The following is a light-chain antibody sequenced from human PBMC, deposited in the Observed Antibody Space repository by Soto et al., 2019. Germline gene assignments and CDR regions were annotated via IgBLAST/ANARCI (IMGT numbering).Light chain of an antibody. V-gene: IGKV3-20*01. J-gene: IGKJ4*01. Sequence: LTQSPGTLSLSPGERATLSCRASQTVTSNFLAWYQEKPGQAPRLLIYGASSRATGIPDRFSGSGSGTDFTLTISRLEPEDFAVYYCRQYGRSLGFAVGGGTKVDIK. CDR2: GAS. CDR1: QTVTSNF. CDR3: RQYGRSLGFA.